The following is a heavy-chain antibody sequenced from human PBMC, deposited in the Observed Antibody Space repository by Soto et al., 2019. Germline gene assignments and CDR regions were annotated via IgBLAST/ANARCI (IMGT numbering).Heavy chain of an antibody. D-gene: IGHD3-22*01. Sequence: SETLSLTCAVYGGSFSGYYWRWIRQHPGKGLEWIGEINHSGSTNYNPSLKSRVTISVDTSKNQFSLKLSSVTAADTAVYYCAVYDSSSYYISSWGPEILVKVSS. CDR2: INHSGST. V-gene: IGHV4-34*01. J-gene: IGHJ5*02. CDR3: AVYDSSSYYISS. CDR1: GGSFSGYY.